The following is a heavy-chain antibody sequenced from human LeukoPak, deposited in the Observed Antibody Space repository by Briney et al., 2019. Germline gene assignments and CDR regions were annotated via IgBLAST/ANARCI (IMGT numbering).Heavy chain of an antibody. CDR3: ARGGPGRSLTIVPERTKYYMDV. J-gene: IGHJ6*03. V-gene: IGHV3-21*01. CDR1: GFTFSSYA. CDR2: ISSSSRYI. Sequence: GGSLRLSCAASGFTFSSYAMTWVRQAPGKGLEWVSSISSSSRYISYADSVKGRFTISRDNAKNSLYLQMNSLRAEDTAMYYCARGGPGRSLTIVPERTKYYMDVWGKGATVTVSS. D-gene: IGHD1-26*01.